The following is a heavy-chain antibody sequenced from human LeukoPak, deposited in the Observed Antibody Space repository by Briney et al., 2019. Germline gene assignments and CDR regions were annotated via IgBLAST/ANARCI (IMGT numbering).Heavy chain of an antibody. J-gene: IGHJ4*02. D-gene: IGHD6-13*01. V-gene: IGHV1-2*02. CDR3: ARPRGQLWLIAAAGTQFDY. CDR1: GYTFTGYY. Sequence: ASVKVSCKASGYTFTGYYMHWVRQAPEQGLEWMGWINPNSGGTNYAQKFQGRVTMTRDTSISTAYMELSRLRSDDTAVYYCARPRGQLWLIAAAGTQFDYWGQGTLVTVSS. CDR2: INPNSGGT.